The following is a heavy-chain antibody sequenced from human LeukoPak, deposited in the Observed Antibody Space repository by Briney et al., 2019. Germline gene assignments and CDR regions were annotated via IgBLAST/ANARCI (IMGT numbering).Heavy chain of an antibody. CDR3: ARTGPDADSYYYYYMDV. V-gene: IGHV4-31*03. CDR2: IYYSGST. J-gene: IGHJ6*03. Sequence: PSQTLSLTCTVSGGSISSGGYYWSWIRQHPGKGLEWIGYIYYSGSTYYNPSLKSRVTISVDTSKNQFSLKPSSVTAADTAVYYCARTGPDADSYYYYYMDVWGKGTTVTVSS. D-gene: IGHD3/OR15-3a*01. CDR1: GGSISSGGYY.